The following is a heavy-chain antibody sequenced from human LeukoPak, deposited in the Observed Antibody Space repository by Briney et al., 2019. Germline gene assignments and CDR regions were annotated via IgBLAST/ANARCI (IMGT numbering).Heavy chain of an antibody. D-gene: IGHD1-26*01. CDR1: GGFISSSSYY. CDR2: IYYTGST. V-gene: IGHV4-39*02. CDR3: AGERGPYYHYFDY. J-gene: IGHJ4*02. Sequence: SETLSLTCIVSGGFISSSSYYWGWIRQPPGKGLEWIGSIYYTGSTYYNPSLKSRVTISVDTSKNQFSLNLSSVTASDTAVYYCAGERGPYYHYFDYWGQGTLVIVSS.